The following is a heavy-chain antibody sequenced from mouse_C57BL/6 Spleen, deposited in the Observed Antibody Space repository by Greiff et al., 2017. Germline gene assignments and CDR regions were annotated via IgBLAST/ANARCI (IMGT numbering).Heavy chain of an antibody. CDR3: AREGGPWYFDV. J-gene: IGHJ1*03. Sequence: QVQLKESGPELVKPGASVKISCKASGYAFSSSWMNWVKQRPGKGLEWIGRIYPGDGDTNYNGKFKGKATLTADKSSSTAYMQLSSLTSEDSAVYFCAREGGPWYFDVWGTGTTVTVSS. V-gene: IGHV1-82*01. CDR1: GYAFSSSW. D-gene: IGHD1-1*02. CDR2: IYPGDGDT.